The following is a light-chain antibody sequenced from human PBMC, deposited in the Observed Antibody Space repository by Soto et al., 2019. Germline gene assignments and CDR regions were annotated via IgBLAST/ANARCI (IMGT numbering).Light chain of an antibody. CDR3: QQYGSSPWT. J-gene: IGKJ1*01. CDR2: GAS. CDR1: QSVSDRY. Sequence: EIVLTQSPVTLSLSPGERATLFCRASQSVSDRYLAWYQRKPGQAPRLLIYGASSRATGVPDRFSGSGSGTDFTLTIRRLEPEDFAVYYCQQYGSSPWTFGQGTKVDIK. V-gene: IGKV3-20*01.